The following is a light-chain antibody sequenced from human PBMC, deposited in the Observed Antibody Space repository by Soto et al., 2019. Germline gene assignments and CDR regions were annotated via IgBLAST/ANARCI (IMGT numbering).Light chain of an antibody. CDR1: QYIRND. V-gene: IGKV1-17*01. Sequence: DMQMTQYASSLSASIGDRVTITCRPSQYIRNDLGWFRLKQGRAPKRLIYAAARLQRGVPSRCSGSGSETEFTLTISSLQPEDFATYFCLQHNIYPWTFGQGTQVDIK. CDR3: LQHNIYPWT. CDR2: AAA. J-gene: IGKJ1*01.